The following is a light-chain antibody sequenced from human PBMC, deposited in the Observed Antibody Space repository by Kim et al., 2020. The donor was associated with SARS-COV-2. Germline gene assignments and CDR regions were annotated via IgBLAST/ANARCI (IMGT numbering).Light chain of an antibody. CDR3: QQYSNWPPGT. J-gene: IGKJ2*01. V-gene: IGKV3-15*01. CDR1: QSISVS. CDR2: HAS. Sequence: EIVLTQSPATLSVSPGESATLSCRASQSISVSLAWYQQKPGQAPRLLIYHASTRATGIPARFSGRGSTTEFTLTITDLQSEDFAVYYCQQYSNWPPGTFGQGNKLEI.